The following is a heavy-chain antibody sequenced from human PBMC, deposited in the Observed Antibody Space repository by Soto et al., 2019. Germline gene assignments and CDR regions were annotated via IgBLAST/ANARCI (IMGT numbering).Heavy chain of an antibody. J-gene: IGHJ6*02. D-gene: IGHD5-12*01. CDR1: GGTFSSYA. CDR3: ARCGYSGYDPDYYYGIDV. Sequence: QVQLVQSGAEVKKPGSSVKVSCKASGGTFSSYAISWVRQAPGQGREWMGGTLPIFGTANYAQKFQGRVTITADEATSTAYMELSSLRSEDTAVDYCARCGYSGYDPDYYYGIDVWGQGTTVTVSS. CDR2: TLPIFGTA. V-gene: IGHV1-69*12.